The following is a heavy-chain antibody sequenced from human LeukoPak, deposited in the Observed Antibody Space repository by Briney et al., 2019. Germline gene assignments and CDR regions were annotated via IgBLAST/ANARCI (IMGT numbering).Heavy chain of an antibody. Sequence: SETLSLTCAVYGGSFSGYYWSWIRQPPGKGLEWIGEINHSGSTNYNPSLKSRVTISVDTSKNQFSLKLSSVTAADTAVYYCARGYCSSTSCWNWFDPWGQGTLVTVSS. CDR1: GGSFSGYY. D-gene: IGHD2-2*01. CDR3: ARGYCSSTSCWNWFDP. J-gene: IGHJ5*02. CDR2: INHSGST. V-gene: IGHV4-34*01.